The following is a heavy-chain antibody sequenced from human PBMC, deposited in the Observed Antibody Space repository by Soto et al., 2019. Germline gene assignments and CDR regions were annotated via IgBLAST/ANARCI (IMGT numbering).Heavy chain of an antibody. V-gene: IGHV3-9*01. J-gene: IGHJ4*02. Sequence: EVQLVESGGGLVQPGRSLRLSCAAPGFSLDDYAMHWVRQVPGKGLEWVSGISWNSGTIGYADSVKGRFTISRDNAKNFLYLKMKSLRVEDTAFYYSAKSNMQRAYSGNDYPGYGGRETLFTVSP. D-gene: IGHD5-12*01. CDR3: AKSNMQRAYSGNDYPGY. CDR1: GFSLDDYA. CDR2: ISWNSGTI.